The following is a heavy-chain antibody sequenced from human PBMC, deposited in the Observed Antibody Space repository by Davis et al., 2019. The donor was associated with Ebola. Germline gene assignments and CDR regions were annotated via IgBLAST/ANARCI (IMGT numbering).Heavy chain of an antibody. J-gene: IGHJ2*01. Sequence: GSLRLSCAASGFTFSSYSMNWVRQAQGKGLEWIGEINHSGSTNYNPSIKSRVTISVDTSKNKFSLKLSSVTAADTAVYYCARLGGYDSSGYVLLRLGYFDLWGRGTLVTVSS. CDR2: INHSGST. D-gene: IGHD3-22*01. CDR3: ARLGGYDSSGYVLLRLGYFDL. CDR1: GFTFSSYS. V-gene: IGHV4-34*01.